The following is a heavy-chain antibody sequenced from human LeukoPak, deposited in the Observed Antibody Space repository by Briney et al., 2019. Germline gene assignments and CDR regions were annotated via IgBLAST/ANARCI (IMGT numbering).Heavy chain of an antibody. D-gene: IGHD2-15*01. CDR3: AKFGYCSGGSCRSANNWFDP. Sequence: PGGSLRLSCAASGFTFSSYAMSWVRQAPGKGLEWVSAISGSGGSTYYADSVKGRFTISRDNSKNTLYLQMNSLRAEDTAVYYCAKFGYCSGGSCRSANNWFDPWGQGTLVTVSS. J-gene: IGHJ5*02. CDR1: GFTFSSYA. CDR2: ISGSGGST. V-gene: IGHV3-23*01.